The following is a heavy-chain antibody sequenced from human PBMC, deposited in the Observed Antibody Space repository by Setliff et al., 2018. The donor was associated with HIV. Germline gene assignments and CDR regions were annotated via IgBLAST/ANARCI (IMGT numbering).Heavy chain of an antibody. V-gene: IGHV4-31*03. D-gene: IGHD2-21*01. CDR3: ARASRWGSIPFDY. CDR2: IYNSGGT. CDR1: GGSIRTGGYY. Sequence: SETLSLTCTVSGGSIRTGGYYWSWIRQHPGKGLEWIGYIYNSGGTYYNPSLKSRITMSIDTSKNQFSLKLNSVTAADTAVYFCARASRWGSIPFDYWGQGTLVTVSS. J-gene: IGHJ4*02.